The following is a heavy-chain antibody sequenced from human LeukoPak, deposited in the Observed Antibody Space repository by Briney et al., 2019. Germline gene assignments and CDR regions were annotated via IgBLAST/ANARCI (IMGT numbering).Heavy chain of an antibody. CDR1: GLTFSTYN. Sequence: GGSLRLSCAASGLTFSTYNMNWVRQAPGKGLEWVSSISISSSYIYYADSLKGRFTISRDNSKNTLYLQMNSLRAEDTAVYYCAKASPGSGWLRFDYWGQGTLITVSS. J-gene: IGHJ4*02. CDR2: ISISSSYI. CDR3: AKASPGSGWLRFDY. V-gene: IGHV3-21*01. D-gene: IGHD6-19*01.